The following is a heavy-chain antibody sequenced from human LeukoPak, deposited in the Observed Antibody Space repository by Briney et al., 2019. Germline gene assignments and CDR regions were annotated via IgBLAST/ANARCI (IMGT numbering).Heavy chain of an antibody. Sequence: GASVKVSCKASVYTFTRYGISWVRQAPGQGLEWMGWISAYNGNTNYAQKLQGRVTMTRNTSISTAYMELSSLRSEDTAVYYCASPPIGAAGQQMDVWGQGTTVTVSS. CDR2: ISAYNGNT. CDR3: ASPPIGAAGQQMDV. V-gene: IGHV1-18*01. D-gene: IGHD1/OR15-1a*01. J-gene: IGHJ6*02. CDR1: VYTFTRYG.